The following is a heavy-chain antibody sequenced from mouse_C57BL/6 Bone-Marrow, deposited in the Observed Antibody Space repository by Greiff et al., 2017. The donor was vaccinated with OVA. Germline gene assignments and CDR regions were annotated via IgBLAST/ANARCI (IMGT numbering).Heavy chain of an antibody. Sequence: EVQGVESGGGLVQPKGSLKLSCAASGFTFNTYAMHWVRQAPGKGLEWVARIRSKSSNYATYYADSVKDRFTISRDDSQSMLYLQMNNLKTEDTAMYYCVRDPYYSQYYYAMDYWGQGTSVTVSS. CDR3: VRDPYYSQYYYAMDY. CDR2: IRSKSSNYAT. V-gene: IGHV10-3*01. D-gene: IGHD2-12*01. CDR1: GFTFNTYA. J-gene: IGHJ4*01.